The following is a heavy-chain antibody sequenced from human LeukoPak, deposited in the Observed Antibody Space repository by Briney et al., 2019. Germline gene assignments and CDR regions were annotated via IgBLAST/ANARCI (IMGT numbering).Heavy chain of an antibody. J-gene: IGHJ5*02. Sequence: APVKVSCKTSGYTLTTYGISWVRQAPGQGLEWMGIINPSGGSTSYAQKFQGRVTMTRDMSTSTVYMELSSLRSEDTAVYYCARAGLRIAGTKYNWFDPWGQGTLVTVSS. D-gene: IGHD1-14*01. CDR2: INPSGGST. CDR3: ARAGLRIAGTKYNWFDP. V-gene: IGHV1-46*01. CDR1: GYTLTTYG.